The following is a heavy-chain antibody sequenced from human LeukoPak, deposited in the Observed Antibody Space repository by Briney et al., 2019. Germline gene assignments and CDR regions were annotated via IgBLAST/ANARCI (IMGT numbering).Heavy chain of an antibody. CDR3: ARGRHDFWSGSFFDY. J-gene: IGHJ4*02. Sequence: ASVKVSCKASGYTFTGYYMHWVRQAPGQGLEWMGWINPNSGGTNYAQKFQGRVTMTRDTSISTAYMELSRLRSDDTAVYYCARGRHDFWSGSFFDYWGQGTLVTVSS. CDR1: GYTFTGYY. CDR2: INPNSGGT. D-gene: IGHD3-3*01. V-gene: IGHV1-2*02.